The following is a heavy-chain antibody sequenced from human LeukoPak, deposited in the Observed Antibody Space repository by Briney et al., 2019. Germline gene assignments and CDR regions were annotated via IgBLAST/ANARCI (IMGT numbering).Heavy chain of an antibody. V-gene: IGHV3-23*01. J-gene: IGHJ4*02. CDR1: GFTFASHA. Sequence: GGSLTLSCEASGFTFASHAMYWVRQAPGKGLEWVAGIFGSGGSPHYADSVKGRFTISRDNPRNTVYLQINSLRDEDTAVYYCGKTTVGYSSGQKPAWPVDYWGQGTLVTVSS. D-gene: IGHD5-18*01. CDR3: GKTTVGYSSGQKPAWPVDY. CDR2: IFGSGGSP.